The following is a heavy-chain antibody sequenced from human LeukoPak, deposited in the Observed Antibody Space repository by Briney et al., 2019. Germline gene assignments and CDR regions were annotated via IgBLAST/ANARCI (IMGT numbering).Heavy chain of an antibody. CDR2: ISGSGGST. Sequence: PGGSLRLSCAASGFTFSSYSMNWVRQAPGKGLEWVSAISGSGGSTYYADSVKGRFTISRDNSKNTLYLQMNSLRAEDTAVYYCAKEVGGVVVPAAMVANWFDPWGQGTLVTVSS. CDR1: GFTFSSYS. J-gene: IGHJ5*02. D-gene: IGHD2-2*01. V-gene: IGHV3-23*01. CDR3: AKEVGGVVVPAAMVANWFDP.